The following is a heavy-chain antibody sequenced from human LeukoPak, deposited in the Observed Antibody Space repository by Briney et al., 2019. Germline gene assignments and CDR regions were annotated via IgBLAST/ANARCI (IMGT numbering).Heavy chain of an antibody. CDR2: IPYDGSNK. J-gene: IGHJ4*02. V-gene: IGHV3-30*04. CDR3: ARAEGYGGELDS. CDR1: GFTFSTYA. D-gene: IGHD4-23*01. Sequence: LAGGSLRLSCAASGFTFSTYAMHWVRQAPGKGLEWVAVIPYDGSNKYYADSVKGRFTISRENSKNRLYLQMNSLRAEDTAVYYCARAEGYGGELDSWGQGTLVTVSS.